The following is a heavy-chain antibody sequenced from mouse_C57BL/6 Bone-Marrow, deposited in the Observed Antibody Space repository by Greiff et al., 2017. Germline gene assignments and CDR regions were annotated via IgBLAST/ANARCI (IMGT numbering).Heavy chain of an antibody. CDR3: ARHEGLRRFAY. J-gene: IGHJ3*01. V-gene: IGHV5-6*02. CDR2: ISSGGSYT. CDR1: GFTFSSYG. D-gene: IGHD2-4*01. Sequence: VMLVESGGDLVKPGGSLKLSCAASGFTFSSYGMSWVRPTPDKRLEWVATISSGGSYTYYPDSVKGRFTISSDNSKNTLFLQMSSLKSENTAMDYCARHEGLRRFAYWGQGTLVTVSA.